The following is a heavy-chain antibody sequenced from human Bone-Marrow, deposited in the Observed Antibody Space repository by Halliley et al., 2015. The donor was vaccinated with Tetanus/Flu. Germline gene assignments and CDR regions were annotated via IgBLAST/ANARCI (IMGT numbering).Heavy chain of an antibody. Sequence: GKGLEWIAYIYDSGSTNYNPSLKNRVTISVDTSKNQFSLKLSSVTAADTAVYYCARDMPFDSWGQGISVTVSS. CDR3: ARDMPFDS. V-gene: IGHV4-59*01. D-gene: IGHD2-2*01. J-gene: IGHJ4*02. CDR2: IYDSGST.